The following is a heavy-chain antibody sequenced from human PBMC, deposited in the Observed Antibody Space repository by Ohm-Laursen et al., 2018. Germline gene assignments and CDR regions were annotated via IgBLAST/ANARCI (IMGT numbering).Heavy chain of an antibody. Sequence: SLRLSCTASGFTFDDYAMHWVRQAPGKGLEWVSGISWNSGSIGYADSVKGRFTISRDNAKNSLYLQMNSLRAEDTAVYYCARVLYSSSWHTVDYWGQGTLVTVSS. V-gene: IGHV3-9*01. CDR2: ISWNSGSI. J-gene: IGHJ4*02. CDR3: ARVLYSSSWHTVDY. CDR1: GFTFDDYA. D-gene: IGHD6-13*01.